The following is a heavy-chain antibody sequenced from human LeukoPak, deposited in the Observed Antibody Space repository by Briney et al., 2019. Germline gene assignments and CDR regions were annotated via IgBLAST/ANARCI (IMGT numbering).Heavy chain of an antibody. D-gene: IGHD2-2*01. CDR1: GYTFTSYG. CDR2: ISAYNDNT. CDR3: AVVPAATWFDP. J-gene: IGHJ5*02. V-gene: IGHV1-18*01. Sequence: SVKVSCKASGYTFTSYGISWVRQAPGQGLEWMGWISAYNDNTNYAQKFQGRVTITADTSTDTAYMELSSLRSEDTAVYYCAVVPAATWFDPWGQGTLVTVSS.